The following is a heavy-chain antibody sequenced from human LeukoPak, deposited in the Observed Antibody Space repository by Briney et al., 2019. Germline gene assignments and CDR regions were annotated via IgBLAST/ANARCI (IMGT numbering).Heavy chain of an antibody. V-gene: IGHV3-7*03. CDR2: IKQDGSEK. Sequence: GGSLRLSCAASGLSLSSYWMDWVRQAPGKGLEWVANIKQDGSEKYYVDSVKGRFTISRDNAKNSLYLQMNSLRAEDTAVYYCARGDFGVVRPFDFWGQGTLVTVSS. CDR1: GLSLSSYW. CDR3: ARGDFGVVRPFDF. D-gene: IGHD3-3*01. J-gene: IGHJ4*02.